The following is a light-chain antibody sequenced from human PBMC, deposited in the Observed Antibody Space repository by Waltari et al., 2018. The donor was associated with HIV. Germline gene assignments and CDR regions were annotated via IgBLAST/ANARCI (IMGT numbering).Light chain of an antibody. CDR1: QSVSSN. CDR2: GAS. V-gene: IGKV3-15*01. J-gene: IGKJ4*01. Sequence: EIVMTQSPATLSVSPGDRATLSCRASQSVSSNLAWYQQKPGQTHRILIYGASTRATGIPARFSGGGSGTEFTLTISSLQSEDFAVYYCQQYDNWPPLTFGGGTKVEIK. CDR3: QQYDNWPPLT.